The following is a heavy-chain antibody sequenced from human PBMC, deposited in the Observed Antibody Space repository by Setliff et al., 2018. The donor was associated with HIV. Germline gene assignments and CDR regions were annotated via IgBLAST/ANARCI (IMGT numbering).Heavy chain of an antibody. V-gene: IGHV3-48*03. Sequence: GGSLRLSCAASGFTFRNYDMNWVRQAPGKGLEWVSFISVSGFTIHYADSVQGRFTISRDNARNSLSLQLSSLRADDTAVYYCARILDMSSRTRTLYHAMDVWGRGTTVTVPS. CDR3: ARILDMSSRTRTLYHAMDV. CDR1: GFTFRNYD. CDR2: ISVSGFTI. D-gene: IGHD3-10*01. J-gene: IGHJ6*02.